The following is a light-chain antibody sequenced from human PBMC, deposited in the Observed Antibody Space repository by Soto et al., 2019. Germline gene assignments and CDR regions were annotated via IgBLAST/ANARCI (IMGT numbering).Light chain of an antibody. J-gene: IGKJ5*01. CDR2: EAS. V-gene: IGKV1D-12*01. CDR1: EGITNR. Sequence: DSDVTQSRSSGSASVGERVTMTCLASEGITNRLAWYQQKPGKAPKLLIYEASSLQSGVPSRISGSGSGTDFTLTISSLQPEDFATYYCQQDNSFPITFGQGTRLEIK. CDR3: QQDNSFPIT.